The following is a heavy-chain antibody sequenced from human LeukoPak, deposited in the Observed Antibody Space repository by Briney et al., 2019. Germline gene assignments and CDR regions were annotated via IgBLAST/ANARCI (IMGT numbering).Heavy chain of an antibody. Sequence: GGSLRLSCAASGFTVKDNFMSWVRQAPGKGLEWVSVLYSGGATYYADSVKGRFTISRDNSKNTLYLQMNSLRAEDTAVYYCAIRGTAAAGTGYFDYWGQGTLVTVSS. CDR1: GFTVKDNF. J-gene: IGHJ4*02. D-gene: IGHD6-13*01. CDR3: AIRGTAAAGTGYFDY. CDR2: LYSGGAT. V-gene: IGHV3-66*01.